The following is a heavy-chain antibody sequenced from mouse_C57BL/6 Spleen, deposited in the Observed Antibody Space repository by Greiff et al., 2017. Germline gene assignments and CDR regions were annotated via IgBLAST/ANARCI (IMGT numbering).Heavy chain of an antibody. CDR2: ISSGGSYT. J-gene: IGHJ2*01. D-gene: IGHD4-1*01. CDR1: GFTFSSYG. Sequence: EVKLMASGGDLVKPGGSLKLSCAASGFTFSSYGMSWVRQTPDKRLEWVATISSGGSYTYYPDSVKGRFTISRDNAKNTLYLQMSSLKSEDTAIYYCARELVYWGQGTTLTVSS. V-gene: IGHV5-6*01. CDR3: ARELVY.